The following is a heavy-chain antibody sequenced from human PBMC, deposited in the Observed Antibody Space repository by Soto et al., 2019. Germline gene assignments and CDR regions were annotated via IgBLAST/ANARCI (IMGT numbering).Heavy chain of an antibody. CDR2: ISDSGATT. CDR3: AKEDTSSGSLDY. CDR1: GFPFGESA. V-gene: IGHV3-23*01. J-gene: IGHJ4*02. D-gene: IGHD6-19*01. Sequence: GGSLRLSCAASGFPFGESAMSWVRQAPGKGLGWVSGISDSGATTYYADSVRGRFTISRDNSKNTLYLQMKSLRAEDSASYYCAKEDTSSGSLDYWGQGALVTVSS.